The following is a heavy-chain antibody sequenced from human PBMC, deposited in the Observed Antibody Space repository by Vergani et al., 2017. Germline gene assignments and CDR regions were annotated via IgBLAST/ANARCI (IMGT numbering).Heavy chain of an antibody. Sequence: QVQLQQWGAGLLKPSETLSLTCAVSGGSFSSYYWSWIRQPPGKGLEWMGEINHSGRTNYNPSLKSRVTIAVDTSTNQFSLKLSSVTAADTAVYYCARCYRWRGYFDYWGQGTLVTVSS. CDR2: INHSGRT. J-gene: IGHJ4*02. V-gene: IGHV4-34*01. CDR3: ARCYRWRGYFDY. CDR1: GGSFSSYY. D-gene: IGHD3-16*02.